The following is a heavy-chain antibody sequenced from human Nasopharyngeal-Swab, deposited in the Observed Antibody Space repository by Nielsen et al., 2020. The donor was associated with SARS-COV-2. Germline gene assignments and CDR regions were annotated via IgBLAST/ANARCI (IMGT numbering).Heavy chain of an antibody. V-gene: IGHV3-30*03. CDR3: ARDAPAHYGAFY. CDR2: IAHDASNE. J-gene: IGHJ4*02. Sequence: VRQPGKGLEWVAFIAHDASNEYYGDSVKGRFSISRDSSKNTLYLQMDSLRGEDTAVYYCARDAPAHYGAFYWGRGTLVTVSS. D-gene: IGHD4-17*01.